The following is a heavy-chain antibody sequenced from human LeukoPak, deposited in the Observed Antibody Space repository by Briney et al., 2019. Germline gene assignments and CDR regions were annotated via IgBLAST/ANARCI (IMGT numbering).Heavy chain of an antibody. J-gene: IGHJ2*01. CDR3: ARPLGNGFSYWYFDL. V-gene: IGHV4-59*08. D-gene: IGHD5-24*01. CDR2: IYYSGST. CDR1: GDSISNYY. Sequence: PSETLSLTCTVSGDSISNYYWSWIRQPPGKGLEWIGYIYYSGSTNSNPSLKSRVTISIDTSKNQVSLKLRSVTAADTAVYYCARPLGNGFSYWYFDLWGPGTLVTVSP.